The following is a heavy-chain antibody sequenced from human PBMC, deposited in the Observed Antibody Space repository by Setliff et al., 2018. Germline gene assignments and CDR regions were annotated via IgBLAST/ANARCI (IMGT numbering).Heavy chain of an antibody. Sequence: PSETLSLTCSVSGDSLDSIADGNQFWGRIRRPAGKGLEWIGHIFMTGSTAYDPSFKSRVTISLDLSKNQFFLNLKSVTAADTAVYYCVRAPVYCSGDCYPRWFHPWGQGTLVTVSS. V-gene: IGHV4-61*09. D-gene: IGHD2-21*02. CDR3: VRAPVYCSGDCYPRWFHP. J-gene: IGHJ5*02. CDR2: IFMTGST. CDR1: GDSLDSIADGNQF.